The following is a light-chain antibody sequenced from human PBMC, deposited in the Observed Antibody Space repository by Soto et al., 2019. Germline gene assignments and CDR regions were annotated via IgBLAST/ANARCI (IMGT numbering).Light chain of an antibody. CDR3: HQYNSYSYT. J-gene: IGKJ2*01. CDR2: DAS. V-gene: IGKV1-5*01. CDR1: QSISSW. Sequence: DIQMTQSPSTLSASVGDRVTITCRASQSISSWLAWYQQKPGKAPKRLIYDASSLESGVPSRFSGSGSGTAFTLTISSLQPDDFAAYYCHQYNSYSYTFGQGTKLEIK.